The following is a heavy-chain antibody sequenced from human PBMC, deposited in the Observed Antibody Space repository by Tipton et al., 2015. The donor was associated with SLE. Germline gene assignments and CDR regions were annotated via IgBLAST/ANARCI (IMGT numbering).Heavy chain of an antibody. CDR3: ARKAGDAFDI. CDR1: GYTFTTYW. J-gene: IGHJ3*02. V-gene: IGHV5-51*03. CDR2: IYPGDSDT. Sequence: VQLVQSGAEVKKPGESLKISCKGSGYTFTTYWIGWVRQMPGKGLEYMGIIYPGDSDTRYSPSFQGQVTFSADKSISTAYLQWSSLTSDDTAVYYCARKAGDAFDIWGQGTMVIVSS. D-gene: IGHD6-19*01.